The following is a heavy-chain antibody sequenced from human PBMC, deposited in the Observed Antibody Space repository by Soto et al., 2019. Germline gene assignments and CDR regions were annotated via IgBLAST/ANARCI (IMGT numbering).Heavy chain of an antibody. J-gene: IGHJ1*01. CDR3: ARDLGSSWYPEYFQH. Sequence: GGSLRLPCAASGFTFSSYSMNWVRQAPGKGLEWVSYISSSSSTIYYADSVKGRFTISRDNAKNSLYLQMNSLRAEDTAVYYCARDLGSSWYPEYFQHWGQGTLVTVSS. CDR1: GFTFSSYS. D-gene: IGHD6-13*01. V-gene: IGHV3-48*01. CDR2: ISSSSSTI.